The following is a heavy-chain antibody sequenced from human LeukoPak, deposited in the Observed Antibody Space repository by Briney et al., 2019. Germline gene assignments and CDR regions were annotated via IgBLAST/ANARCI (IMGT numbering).Heavy chain of an antibody. CDR3: AREAGTSSNWFDP. V-gene: IGHV1-46*01. CDR2: INPSGGST. Sequence: ASVKVSCKASGGTFSSYAISWVRQAPGQGLEWMGIINPSGGSTSYAQKFQGRVTMTRDMSTSTVYMELSSLRSEDTAVYYCAREAGTSSNWFDPWGQGTLVTVSS. CDR1: GGTFSSYA. D-gene: IGHD6-13*01. J-gene: IGHJ5*02.